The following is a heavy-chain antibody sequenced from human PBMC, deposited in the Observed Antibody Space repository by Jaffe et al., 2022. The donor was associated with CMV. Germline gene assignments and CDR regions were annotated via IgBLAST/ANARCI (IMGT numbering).Heavy chain of an antibody. J-gene: IGHJ6*02. Sequence: EVQLVESGGGLVKPGGSLRLSCVASGFTFSSYGMNWVRQAPGKGLEWVSSISTSTSYIYYADSVKGRFTISRDNAKNSLYLQMNSLRAEDMAVYYCARPIGYCNSASCQFHYYYGLDVWGQGTTVTVSS. CDR3: ARPIGYCNSASCQFHYYYGLDV. V-gene: IGHV3-21*01. D-gene: IGHD2-2*03. CDR1: GFTFSSYG. CDR2: ISTSTSYI.